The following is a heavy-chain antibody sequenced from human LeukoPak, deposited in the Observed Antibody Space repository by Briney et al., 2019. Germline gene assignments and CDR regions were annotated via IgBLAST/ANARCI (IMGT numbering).Heavy chain of an antibody. D-gene: IGHD3-9*01. CDR3: ARAGLRYPPYYFDY. J-gene: IGHJ4*02. V-gene: IGHV4-59*01. CDR2: IYYRGST. CDR1: GGSISSYY. Sequence: SGTLSLTCTVSGGSISSYYWSWIRQPPGKGLEWIGYIYYRGSTNYNPSLKSRVTISVDTSKNQFSLKLSSVTAADTAVYYCARAGLRYPPYYFDYWGQGTLVTVSS.